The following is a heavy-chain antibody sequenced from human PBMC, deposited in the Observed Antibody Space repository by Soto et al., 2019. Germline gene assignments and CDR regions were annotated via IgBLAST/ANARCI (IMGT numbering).Heavy chain of an antibody. D-gene: IGHD6-19*01. CDR2: IYYSGST. Sequence: PSETLSLTCTVSGGSISSYYWSWIRQTPGKGLEWIGYIYYSGSTNYNPSLKSRVTISVDTSKNQFSLKLSSVTAADTAVYYCARTIRRIAVAGYFDYWGQGTLVTVSS. J-gene: IGHJ4*02. CDR3: ARTIRRIAVAGYFDY. CDR1: GGSISSYY. V-gene: IGHV4-59*12.